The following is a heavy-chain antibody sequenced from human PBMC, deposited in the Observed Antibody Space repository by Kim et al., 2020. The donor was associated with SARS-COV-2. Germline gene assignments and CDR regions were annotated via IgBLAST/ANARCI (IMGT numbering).Heavy chain of an antibody. CDR1: GGSISSYY. D-gene: IGHD3-9*01. Sequence: SETLSLTCTVSGGSISSYYWSWIRQPPGKGLEWIGYIYYSGSTNYNPSLKSRVTISVDTSKNQFSLKLSSVTAADTAVYYCARLTVDYDILTGYLAYGMDVWGQGTTVTVSS. V-gene: IGHV4-59*08. CDR2: IYYSGST. CDR3: ARLTVDYDILTGYLAYGMDV. J-gene: IGHJ6*02.